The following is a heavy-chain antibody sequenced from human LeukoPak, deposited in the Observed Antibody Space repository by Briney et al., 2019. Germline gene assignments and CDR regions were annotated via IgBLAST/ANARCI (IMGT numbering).Heavy chain of an antibody. CDR2: IKQDGSEK. CDR3: ARDLSSGYFDY. Sequence: GGSLRLSCAASGFTFSSYWMSWVRQAPGKGLEWVANIKQDGSEKYYVDSVKGRFTISRDNVKNSLYLQMNSLRAQDTAVYYCARDLSSGYFDYWGQGTLVTVSS. J-gene: IGHJ4*02. CDR1: GFTFSSYW. D-gene: IGHD6-25*01. V-gene: IGHV3-7*01.